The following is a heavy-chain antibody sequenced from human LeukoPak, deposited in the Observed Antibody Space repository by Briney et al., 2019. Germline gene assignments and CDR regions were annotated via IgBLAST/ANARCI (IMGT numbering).Heavy chain of an antibody. D-gene: IGHD3-10*01. CDR2: INPNSGGT. CDR3: ARVGYYGSGGIDY. J-gene: IGHJ4*02. Sequence: ASVKVSCKATVYTFTGYYMHWVRQAPGQGLEWMGWINPNSGGTNYAQKFQGRVTMTRDTSISTAYMELSRLRSDDTAVYYCARVGYYGSGGIDYWGQGTLVTVSS. V-gene: IGHV1-2*02. CDR1: VYTFTGYY.